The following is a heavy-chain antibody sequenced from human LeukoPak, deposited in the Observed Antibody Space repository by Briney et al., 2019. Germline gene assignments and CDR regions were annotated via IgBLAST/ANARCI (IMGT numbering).Heavy chain of an antibody. V-gene: IGHV1-2*02. D-gene: IGHD3-22*01. CDR2: INPNSGGT. Sequence: ASVKVSCKASGYTFTGNYMHWVRQAPGQGLEWMGWINPNSGGTKYAEKFQGRVTMTRDTSISTAYMELSRLRSDDTAVYYCARDDYYNSSGSYDPWGQGTLVTVSS. CDR3: ARDDYYNSSGSYDP. CDR1: GYTFTGNY. J-gene: IGHJ5*02.